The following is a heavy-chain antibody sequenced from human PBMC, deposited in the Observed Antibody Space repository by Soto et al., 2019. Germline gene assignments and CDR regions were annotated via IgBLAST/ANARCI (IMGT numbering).Heavy chain of an antibody. CDR3: AREANLGRWLQPLDF. CDR2: IHYNGNT. D-gene: IGHD5-12*01. CDR1: GDSISAYS. Sequence: QVQLQVSAPGLVKPSETLSLTCTVSGDSISAYSWSWVRQPPGKGLEWIGNIHYNGNTKYNPSLNSRVSMSVDTSKNQFSLRLISVTAADTAKYFCAREANLGRWLQPLDFWGQGTLVTVSS. J-gene: IGHJ4*02. V-gene: IGHV4-59*01.